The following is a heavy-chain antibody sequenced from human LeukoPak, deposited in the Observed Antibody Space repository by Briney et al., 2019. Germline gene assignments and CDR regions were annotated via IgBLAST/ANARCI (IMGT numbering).Heavy chain of an antibody. J-gene: IGHJ4*02. V-gene: IGHV5-51*01. CDR1: GYKFTNYW. Sequence: GESLKISCKGSGYKFTNYWIGWVRQIPGKDLEWMGIINPEDSDTRYSPSFQGQVTISADKSINTAYLKWRSLKASDTAIYYCARESYGDFVDWKYWGQGTLVTVSS. D-gene: IGHD2-21*02. CDR2: INPEDSDT. CDR3: ARESYGDFVDWKY.